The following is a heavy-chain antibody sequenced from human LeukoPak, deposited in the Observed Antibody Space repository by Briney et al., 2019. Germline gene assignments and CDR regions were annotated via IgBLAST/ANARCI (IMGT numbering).Heavy chain of an antibody. CDR3: ARDISSSPHFDY. Sequence: ASVRVSCKASGYTFTGYYMHWVRQAPGQGLEWMGWINPNSGGTNYAQKFQGRVTMTRDTSISTAYMELSRLRSDDTAVYYCARDISSSPHFDYWGQGTLVTVSS. V-gene: IGHV1-2*02. J-gene: IGHJ4*02. CDR1: GYTFTGYY. D-gene: IGHD6-6*01. CDR2: INPNSGGT.